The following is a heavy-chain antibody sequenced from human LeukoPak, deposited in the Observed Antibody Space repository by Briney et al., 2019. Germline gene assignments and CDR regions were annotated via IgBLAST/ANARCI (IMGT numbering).Heavy chain of an antibody. CDR1: GGSISSYY. J-gene: IGHJ4*02. D-gene: IGHD1-26*01. CDR2: IYYSGST. CDR3: ARDGPRGATRCYDY. V-gene: IGHV4-39*07. Sequence: SETLSLTCTVSGGSISSYYWGWIRQPPGKGLEWIGSIYYSGSTYYNPSLKSRVTISVDTSKNQFSLKLSSVTAADTAVYYCARDGPRGATRCYDYWGQGTLVTVSS.